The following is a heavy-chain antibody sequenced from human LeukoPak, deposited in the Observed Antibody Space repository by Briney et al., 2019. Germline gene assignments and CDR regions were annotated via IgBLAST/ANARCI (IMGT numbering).Heavy chain of an antibody. CDR2: MNPNSGNT. J-gene: IGHJ6*03. CDR3: ARAKVGGSYSPDYYYYYMDV. V-gene: IGHV1-8*03. D-gene: IGHD3-10*01. Sequence: ASVKVSCKASGYTFTSYDINWVRQATGQGLEWMGWMNPNSGNTGYAQKFQGRVTITRNTSISTAYMELRSLRSEDTAVYYCARAKVGGSYSPDYYYYYMDVWGKGTTVTVSS. CDR1: GYTFTSYD.